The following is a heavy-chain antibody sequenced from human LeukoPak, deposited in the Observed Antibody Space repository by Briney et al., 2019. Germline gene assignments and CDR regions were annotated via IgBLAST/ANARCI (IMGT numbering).Heavy chain of an antibody. CDR3: ARFRDTAMGPHYYYYMDV. CDR2: ISYDRSSA. J-gene: IGHJ6*03. CDR1: GFTFSTYW. D-gene: IGHD5-18*01. Sequence: PGGSLRLSCAASGFTFSTYWMHWVRQAPGKGLVWVSRISYDRSSATYADSVKGRFTISRDNAKNTLFLHMNSLRADDTAVYYCARFRDTAMGPHYYYYMDVWGKGTTVTVSS. V-gene: IGHV3-74*01.